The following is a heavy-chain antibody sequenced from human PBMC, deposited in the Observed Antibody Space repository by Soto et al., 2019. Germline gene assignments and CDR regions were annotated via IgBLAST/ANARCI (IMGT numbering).Heavy chain of an antibody. CDR3: ARSPYSVSYLAYFDY. CDR1: GFTFSSYG. Sequence: QVQLVESGGGVVQPGRSLRLSCAASGFTFSSYGMHWVRQAPGKGLAWVAVISYDGSNKYYADSVKGRFTISRDNSKNTLYLQMNSLRAEDMAVYYCARSPYSVSYLAYFDYWGQGTLVTVSS. D-gene: IGHD1-26*01. J-gene: IGHJ4*02. V-gene: IGHV3-30*03. CDR2: ISYDGSNK.